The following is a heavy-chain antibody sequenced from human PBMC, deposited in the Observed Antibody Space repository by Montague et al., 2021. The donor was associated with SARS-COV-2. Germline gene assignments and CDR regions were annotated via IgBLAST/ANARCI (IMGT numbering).Heavy chain of an antibody. CDR2: VYYSGTA. CDR3: ARERLDCSVTSCYTNGLDV. J-gene: IGHJ6*02. CDR1: GGSVSSGLYY. Sequence: SETLSLTCTVSGGSVSSGLYYWTWIRQPPGKGLEWIGFVYYSGTANLDTSKNQFSLKLSSVTAADTAIYYCARERLDCSVTSCYTNGLDVWGQGTMVTVSS. V-gene: IGHV4-61*01. D-gene: IGHD2-15*01.